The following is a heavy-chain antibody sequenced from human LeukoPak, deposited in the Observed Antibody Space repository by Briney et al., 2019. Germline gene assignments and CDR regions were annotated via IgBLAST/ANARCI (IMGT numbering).Heavy chain of an antibody. CDR1: GFTLRNYA. D-gene: IGHD6-13*01. CDR3: AREKQLVEFLFDY. Sequence: GGSLRLSCAASGFTLRNYAMSWVRQAPGKGLEWVSSIGAGDKYTYYGDSVKGRFTISRDNSKNTLYLQMNSLRAEDTAVYYCAREKQLVEFLFDYWGQGTLVTVSS. V-gene: IGHV3-23*01. J-gene: IGHJ4*02. CDR2: IGAGDKYT.